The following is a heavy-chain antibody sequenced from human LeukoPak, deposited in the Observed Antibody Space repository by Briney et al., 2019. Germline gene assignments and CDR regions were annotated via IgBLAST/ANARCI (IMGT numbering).Heavy chain of an antibody. J-gene: IGHJ6*03. V-gene: IGHV3-11*04. CDR1: GFTFSDYY. CDR2: ISSSGSTI. Sequence: PGGSLRLSCAASGFTFSDYYMSWIRQAPGKGLEWVSCISSSGSTIYYADSVKGRFTIPRDNAKNSLYLQMNSLRAEDTAVYYCASPDPTIFGVVILSYMDVWGKGTTVTVSS. CDR3: ASPDPTIFGVVILSYMDV. D-gene: IGHD3-3*01.